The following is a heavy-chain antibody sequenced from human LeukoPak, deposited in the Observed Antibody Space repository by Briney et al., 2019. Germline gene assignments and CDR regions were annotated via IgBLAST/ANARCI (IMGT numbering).Heavy chain of an antibody. Sequence: SQTLSLTCDTSGDSVSSKVSSWNWLRQSSSRGLEWLGRTYYRSKWYSDYAVSLKGRITINPDTSKNQLSLQLNSVTPEDTAVYYCARGSSNWFPYGGPGTLVAVSS. V-gene: IGHV6-1*01. CDR2: TYYRSKWYS. CDR1: GDSVSSKVSS. CDR3: ARGSSNWFPY. J-gene: IGHJ4*02. D-gene: IGHD6-13*01.